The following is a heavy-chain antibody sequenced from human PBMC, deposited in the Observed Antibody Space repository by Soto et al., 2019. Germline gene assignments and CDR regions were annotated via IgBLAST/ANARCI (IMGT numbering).Heavy chain of an antibody. J-gene: IGHJ5*02. V-gene: IGHV4-39*01. CDR2: IFYSGST. D-gene: IGHD2-15*01. CDR1: SGSISSTIYS. Sequence: QLQLQESGPGLVKPSETLSITCTVSSGSISSTIYSWDWIRQPPGKGLEWIGSIFYSGSTYYNPSFKSRVTISVDTSKNQFSLTLTSVTAADTAVYYCARQCRGVTCHWFVPWGQGTLVTVSS. CDR3: ARQCRGVTCHWFVP.